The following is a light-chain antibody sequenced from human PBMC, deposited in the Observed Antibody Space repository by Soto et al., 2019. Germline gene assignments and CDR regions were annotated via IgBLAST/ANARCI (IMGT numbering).Light chain of an antibody. CDR1: QSVNSN. Sequence: TQSPVTLSASPGERATLSCRASQSVNSNLAWYQQKPGQAPRLLIYDALNRATGIPARFSGSGSGTDFTLTISGLEPEDFAVYFCQQRANWPLTFGGGTKVDIK. CDR3: QQRANWPLT. CDR2: DAL. V-gene: IGKV3-11*01. J-gene: IGKJ4*01.